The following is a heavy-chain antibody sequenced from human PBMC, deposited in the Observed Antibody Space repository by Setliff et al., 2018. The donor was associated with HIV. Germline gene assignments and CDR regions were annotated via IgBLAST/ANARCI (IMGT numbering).Heavy chain of an antibody. J-gene: IGHJ3*02. V-gene: IGHV4-61*09. D-gene: IGHD3-3*01. CDR3: ARVGYDFWSGYYTGAFDI. CDR2: IYTSGST. Sequence: SETLSLTCTVSGGSISSGSYYWSWIRQPAGKGLEWIGHIYTSGSTNYNPSLKSRVTISVDTSKNQFSLKLSSVTAADTAVYYCARVGYDFWSGYYTGAFDIWGQGTTVTVSS. CDR1: GGSISSGSYY.